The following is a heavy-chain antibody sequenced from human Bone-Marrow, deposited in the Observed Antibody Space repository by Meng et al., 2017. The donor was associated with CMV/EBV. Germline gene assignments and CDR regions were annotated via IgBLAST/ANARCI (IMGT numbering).Heavy chain of an antibody. J-gene: IGHJ4*02. CDR1: GYTFTGYY. CDR2: INPNSGGT. Sequence: ASVKVSCKASGYTFTGYYIHWVRQAPGQGLEWMGWINPNSGGTSYAQKFQGRVTMTRDTSISTAYMELSSLRSDDTAVYYCARGYSYGYSWYFDYWGQGTLVTVSS. V-gene: IGHV1-2*02. CDR3: ARGYSYGYSWYFDY. D-gene: IGHD5-18*01.